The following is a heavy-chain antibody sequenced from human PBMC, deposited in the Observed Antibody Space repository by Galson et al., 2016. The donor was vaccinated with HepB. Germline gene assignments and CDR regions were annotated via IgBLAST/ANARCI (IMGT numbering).Heavy chain of an antibody. CDR2: TSGSGEST. V-gene: IGHV3-23*01. D-gene: IGHD5-12*01. J-gene: IGHJ3*02. CDR3: AKDRKYSGFDPTFDM. CDR1: GLRITNYA. Sequence: SLRLSCAVSGLRITNYAIYWVRQAPGKGLEWVPGTSGSGESTYYADSVKGRFTISRDTSKNTVHLQMNNLRVEDTAVYYCAKDRKYSGFDPTFDMWGQGTMVTVSS.